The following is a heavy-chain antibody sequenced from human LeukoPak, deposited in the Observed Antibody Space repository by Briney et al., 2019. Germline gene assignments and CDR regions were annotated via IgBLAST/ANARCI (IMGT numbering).Heavy chain of an antibody. J-gene: IGHJ3*02. CDR3: ARDPYYYDSSGSQGAFDI. D-gene: IGHD3-22*01. V-gene: IGHV4-34*01. CDR2: INHSGST. CDR1: GGSFSGYY. Sequence: SETLSLACAVYGGSFSGYYWSWIRQPPGKGLEWIGEINHSGSTNYNPSLKSGVTISVDTSKNQFSLKLSSVTAADTAVYYCARDPYYYDSSGSQGAFDIWGQGTMVTVSS.